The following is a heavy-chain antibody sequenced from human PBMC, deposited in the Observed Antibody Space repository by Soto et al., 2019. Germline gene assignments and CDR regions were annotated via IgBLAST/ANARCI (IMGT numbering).Heavy chain of an antibody. V-gene: IGHV1-18*01. CDR1: GYTFTSYG. J-gene: IGHJ6*02. CDR2: ISAYNGNT. D-gene: IGHD5-12*01. Sequence: ASVKVSCKASGYTFTSYGISWARQAPGQGLEWMGWISAYNGNTNYAQKLQGRVTMTTDTSTSTAYMELRSLRSDDTAVYYCAREGWLQHTAYYYYGMDVWGQGTTVTVSS. CDR3: AREGWLQHTAYYYYGMDV.